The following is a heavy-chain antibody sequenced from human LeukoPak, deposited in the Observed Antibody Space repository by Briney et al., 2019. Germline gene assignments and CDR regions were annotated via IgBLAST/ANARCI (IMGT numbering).Heavy chain of an antibody. J-gene: IGHJ5*02. CDR1: GGSISSYS. Sequence: SETLSLTCTVSGGSISSYSWSWIRQPPGKGLEWIGYIYHSGSTYYNPSLKSRVTISVDRSKNQFSLKLSSVTAADTAVYYCARENSSGYSSGWYWFDPWGQGTLVTVSS. V-gene: IGHV4-30-2*01. D-gene: IGHD6-19*01. CDR3: ARENSSGYSSGWYWFDP. CDR2: IYHSGST.